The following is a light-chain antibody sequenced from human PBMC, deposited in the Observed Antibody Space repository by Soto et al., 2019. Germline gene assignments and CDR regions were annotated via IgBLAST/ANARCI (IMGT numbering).Light chain of an antibody. CDR1: SSDVGGYKY. J-gene: IGLJ1*01. V-gene: IGLV2-14*01. CDR3: AAWDDSLNAL. Sequence: QSALTQPASVSGSPGQSITISCTGTSSDVGGYKYVSWYQQHPDKAPKLIIFEVSNRPSGISSRFSGSKSGNTASLTISGLQAEDEADYYCAAWDDSLNALFGTGTKLTVL. CDR2: EVS.